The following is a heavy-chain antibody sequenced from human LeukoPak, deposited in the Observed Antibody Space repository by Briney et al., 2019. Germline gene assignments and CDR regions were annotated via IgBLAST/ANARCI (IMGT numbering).Heavy chain of an antibody. CDR1: GYTFTGYY. CDR3: ARVYEGYTPDYYYYMDV. CDR2: INTNTGNP. V-gene: IGHV7-4-1*02. D-gene: IGHD6-13*01. J-gene: IGHJ6*03. Sequence: GASVKVSCKASGYTFTGYYMHWVRQAPGQGLEWMGWINTNTGNPTYAQGFTGRFVFSLDTSVSTAYLQISSLKAEDTAVYYCARVYEGYTPDYYYYMDVWGKGTTVTVSS.